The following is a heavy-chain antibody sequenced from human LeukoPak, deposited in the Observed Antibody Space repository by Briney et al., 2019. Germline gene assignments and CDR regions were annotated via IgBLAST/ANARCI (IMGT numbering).Heavy chain of an antibody. D-gene: IGHD3-22*01. CDR2: INHSGST. CDR1: GGSFSGYY. J-gene: IGHJ4*02. V-gene: IGHV4-34*01. Sequence: TSETLSLTCAVYGGSFSGYYWSWIRQPPGKGLEWIGEINHSGSTNYNPPLKSRVTISVDTSKNQFSLKLSSVTAADTAVYYCARGPHTGVNYYDSSGYYYWGQGTLVTVSS. CDR3: ARGPHTGVNYYDSSGYYY.